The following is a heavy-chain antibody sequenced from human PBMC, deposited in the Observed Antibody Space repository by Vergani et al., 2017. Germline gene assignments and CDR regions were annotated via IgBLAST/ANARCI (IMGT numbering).Heavy chain of an antibody. CDR3: ARQFWVSQGVGAFET. V-gene: IGHV4-38-2*02. CDR1: GYSISRGYY. D-gene: IGHD3-16*01. J-gene: IGHJ3*02. CDR2: VFHSGSA. Sequence: QVQLQESGPGLVKPSETLSLTCSVSGYSISRGYYWGWIRQPPGKGLEWIATVFHSGSAYYNPSLRRCVTISVETSKNQFSLRLTTLTAADTAVYYCARQFWVSQGVGAFETWGRGTEVSVSS.